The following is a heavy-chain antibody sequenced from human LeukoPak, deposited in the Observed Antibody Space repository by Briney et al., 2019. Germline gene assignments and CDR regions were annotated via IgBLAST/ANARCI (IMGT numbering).Heavy chain of an antibody. CDR3: AKEYGSGINDY. Sequence: GGSLRLSCAASGFTFNSYGMSWVRQAPGKGLEWVSAISGSGGSTFYADSVKGRFTISRDNSKNTLYLQMNSLRAEDTAVYYCAKEYGSGINDYWGQGTLVTVSS. CDR2: ISGSGGST. V-gene: IGHV3-23*01. CDR1: GFTFNSYG. D-gene: IGHD3-10*01. J-gene: IGHJ4*02.